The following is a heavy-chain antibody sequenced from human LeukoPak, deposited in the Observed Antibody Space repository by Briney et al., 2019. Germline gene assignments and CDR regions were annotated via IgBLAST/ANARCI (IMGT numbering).Heavy chain of an antibody. CDR1: GGSFSGYY. CDR3: ARIGRDGYYPAYYFDY. J-gene: IGHJ4*02. D-gene: IGHD5-24*01. V-gene: IGHV4-34*01. CDR2: INHSGST. Sequence: SETLSLTCAVYGGSFSGYYWSWIRQPPGKGLEWIGEINHSGSTNYNPSLKSRVTISVDTSKNQFSLKLSSVTAADTAVYYCARIGRDGYYPAYYFDYWGQGTLVTVSS.